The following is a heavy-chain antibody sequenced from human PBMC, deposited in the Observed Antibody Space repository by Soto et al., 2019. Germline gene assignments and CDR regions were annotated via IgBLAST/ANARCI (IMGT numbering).Heavy chain of an antibody. CDR2: ISYDGSNK. CDR3: AKDMPLLGFLTYYYDSSGYYRLFDY. Sequence: VQLLGSGGGLVQPGGSLRLSCAASGFIFSTYGMHWVRQAPGKGLEWVAVISYDGSNKYYADSVKGRFTISRDNSKNTLYLQMNSLRAEDTAVYYCAKDMPLLGFLTYYYDSSGYYRLFDYWGQGTLVTVSS. CDR1: GFIFSTYG. J-gene: IGHJ4*02. D-gene: IGHD3-22*01. V-gene: IGHV3-30*18.